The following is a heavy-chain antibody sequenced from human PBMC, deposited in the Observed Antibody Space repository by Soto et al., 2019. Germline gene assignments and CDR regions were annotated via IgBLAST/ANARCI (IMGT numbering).Heavy chain of an antibody. CDR3: ARQNYCGTTTCYGY. V-gene: IGHV4-39*01. CDR2: IYYSGST. CDR1: GGSVSSSGYF. Sequence: QVQLQESGPGLVKPSETLSLTCTVSGGSVSSSGYFWGWIRQTPGKGLEWLGRIYYSGSTDYNPSRSRRVTISVDTSKNQFSLKLTSVTAADTAIYYCARQNYCGTTTCYGYWGQGSLVTVSS. D-gene: IGHD2-2*01. J-gene: IGHJ4*02.